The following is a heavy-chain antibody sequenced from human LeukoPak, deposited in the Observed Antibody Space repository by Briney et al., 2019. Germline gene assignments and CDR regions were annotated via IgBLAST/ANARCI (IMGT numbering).Heavy chain of an antibody. CDR2: IIPIFGTA. Sequence: SVKVSCKASGGTFSSYSISWLRQAPAQGLEWMGGIIPIFGTANYAQTFQGRVTITADESTSTAYMELSSLRSEDTAVYYCARDLRYFDWLFDYWGQGTLVTVSS. V-gene: IGHV1-69*01. CDR1: GGTFSSYS. J-gene: IGHJ4*02. D-gene: IGHD3-9*01. CDR3: ARDLRYFDWLFDY.